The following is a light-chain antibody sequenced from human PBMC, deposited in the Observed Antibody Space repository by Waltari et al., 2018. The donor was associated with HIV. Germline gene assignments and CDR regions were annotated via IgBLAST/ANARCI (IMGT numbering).Light chain of an antibody. Sequence: SYELTQPPSVSVSPGQTARITCSGDKLGDKYACWYQQKPGQSPVLVIYQDSRRPSGFLERGSGSNSWNTATLTISGTQAMDEADYYCQAWDSSTVVFGGGTKLTVL. CDR2: QDS. CDR3: QAWDSSTVV. V-gene: IGLV3-1*01. J-gene: IGLJ2*01. CDR1: KLGDKY.